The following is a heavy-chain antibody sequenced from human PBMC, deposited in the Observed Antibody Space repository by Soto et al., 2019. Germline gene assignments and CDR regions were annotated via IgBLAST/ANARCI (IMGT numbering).Heavy chain of an antibody. J-gene: IGHJ6*02. CDR3: APMGV. CDR1: GFTFSNYA. V-gene: IGHV3-23*01. CDR2: FSGSDKTT. Sequence: EVQLLESGGGLVQPWGSLRLSCAASGFTFSNYAMSWVRQAPGKGLEWVSAFSGSDKTTYYADSVKGRFTISRDNSKNTLYLQMSSLRADDTAVYYCAPMGVWGQGTTVTVSS.